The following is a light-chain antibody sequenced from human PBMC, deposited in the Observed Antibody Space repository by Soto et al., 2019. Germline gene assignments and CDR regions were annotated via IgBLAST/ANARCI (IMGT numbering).Light chain of an antibody. CDR3: CSYVGSYTSYV. Sequence: QSALTQPRSVSGSPGQSVTISCTATSSDVGGYNFVSWYQQHPGKAPKFMIYDVTKRPSGVPDRFSGSKSGNTASLTISGLQAKDEADYNCCSYVGSYTSYVFGTGTKLTVL. J-gene: IGLJ1*01. CDR2: DVT. CDR1: SSDVGGYNF. V-gene: IGLV2-11*01.